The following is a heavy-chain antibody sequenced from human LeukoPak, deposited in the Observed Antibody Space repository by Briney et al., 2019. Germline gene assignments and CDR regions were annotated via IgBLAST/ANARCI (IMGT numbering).Heavy chain of an antibody. CDR1: GFTFTNAW. CDR2: IKSEADGETI. D-gene: IGHD1-20*01. V-gene: IGHV3-15*07. J-gene: IGHJ4*02. CDR3: STLTSRGLSDS. Sequence: GGSLRLSCAASGFTFTNAWMNWVRQAPGKGLEWVGRIKSEADGETIDYAAPVKGRFTFSRDDSKNMLYLQMNSLKSEDTAVYYCSTLTSRGLSDSWGQGTLVTVSS.